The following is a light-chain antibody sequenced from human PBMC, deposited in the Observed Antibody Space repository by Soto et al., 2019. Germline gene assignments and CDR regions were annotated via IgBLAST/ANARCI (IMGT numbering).Light chain of an antibody. J-gene: IGLJ3*02. CDR3: AIWDSSLSVWV. V-gene: IGLV1-51*01. CDR1: NSNIVKNY. CDR2: DYD. Sequence: QSVLTQPPSVSATPGQKVTISCSGSNSNIVKNYVSWYQQFPGTAPKLLIYDYDQRPSGIPDRFSGSKSGTSATLDITGLQTGDEADYFCAIWDSSLSVWVFGGGTKLTVL.